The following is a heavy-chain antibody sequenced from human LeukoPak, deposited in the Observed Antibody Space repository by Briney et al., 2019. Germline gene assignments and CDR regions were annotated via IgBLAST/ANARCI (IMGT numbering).Heavy chain of an antibody. CDR1: GYSFTSYW. V-gene: IGHV5-51*01. CDR2: IYPDDSDA. CDR3: ARHKDQLLSNWFDP. Sequence: GESLKISCKGSGYSFTSYWIGWVRQMPGKGLEWMGLIYPDDSDARYSPSFQGQVTISADKSLRTAYLQWSSLKASDTAMYYCARHKDQLLSNWFDPWGQGTLVTVSS. J-gene: IGHJ5*02. D-gene: IGHD2-2*01.